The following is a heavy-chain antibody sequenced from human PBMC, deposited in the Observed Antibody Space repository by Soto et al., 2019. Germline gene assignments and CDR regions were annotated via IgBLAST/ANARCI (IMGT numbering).Heavy chain of an antibody. CDR2: INPSGGST. Sequence: ASVKVSFKDAGYTFTGYYMHRVRQAPGQGLEWMGIINPSGGSTSYAQKFQGRVTMTRDTSTSTVYMELSGLRSEDTAVYYCARWNGYKSDAFDIWGQGTMVTVSS. CDR1: GYTFTGYY. D-gene: IGHD5-12*01. CDR3: ARWNGYKSDAFDI. V-gene: IGHV1-46*01. J-gene: IGHJ3*02.